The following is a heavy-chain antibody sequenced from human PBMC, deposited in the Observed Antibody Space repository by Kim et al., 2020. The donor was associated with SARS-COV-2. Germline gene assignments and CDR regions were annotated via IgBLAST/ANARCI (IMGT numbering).Heavy chain of an antibody. D-gene: IGHD5-18*01. Sequence: SETLSLTCTVSGGSISSSSYYWGWIRQPPGKGLEWIGSIYYSGSTYYNPSLKSRVTISVDTSKNQFSLKLSSVTAADTAVYYCARQVVDTAMVWVPRRYYYGMDVWGQGTTVTVSS. J-gene: IGHJ6*02. CDR2: IYYSGST. CDR1: GGSISSSSYY. V-gene: IGHV4-39*01. CDR3: ARQVVDTAMVWVPRRYYYGMDV.